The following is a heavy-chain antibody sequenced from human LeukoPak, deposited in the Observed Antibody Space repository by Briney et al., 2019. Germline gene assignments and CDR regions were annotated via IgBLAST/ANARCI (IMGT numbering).Heavy chain of an antibody. V-gene: IGHV1-18*01. CDR1: GYTFTSYG. Sequence: ASVKVSCKASGYTFTSYGISWVRQAPGQGLEWMGWISAYNGNTNYAQKLQGRVTMTTDTSTSTAYMKLRSLRSDDTAVYYCAREPPDVWGSYYLDPWGQGTLVTVSS. CDR2: ISAYNGNT. CDR3: AREPPDVWGSYYLDP. D-gene: IGHD3-16*01. J-gene: IGHJ5*02.